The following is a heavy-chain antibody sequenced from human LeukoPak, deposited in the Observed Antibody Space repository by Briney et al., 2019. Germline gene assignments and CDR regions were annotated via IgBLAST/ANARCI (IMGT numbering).Heavy chain of an antibody. V-gene: IGHV3-74*01. J-gene: IGHJ4*02. CDR3: ARDHATAGPTTGDY. D-gene: IGHD1-26*01. CDR1: GFTFSRLW. CDR2: INTDGCNT. Sequence: GGSLRLSCAASGFTFSRLWMHWVRQAPGKGLVWVSRINTDGCNTISANSGKDRFTIYRDNCKNTLDLQMNSRRAEDTAIYYCARDHATAGPTTGDYGRQGTLVTVSS.